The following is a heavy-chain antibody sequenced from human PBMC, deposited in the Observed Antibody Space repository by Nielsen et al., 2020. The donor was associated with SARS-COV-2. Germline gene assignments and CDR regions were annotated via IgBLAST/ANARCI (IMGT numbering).Heavy chain of an antibody. D-gene: IGHD2-2*01. CDR2: IFYTGTT. CDR1: GGSITNRGSY. V-gene: IGHV4-39*01. Sequence: SETLSLTCTVSGGSITNRGSYWGWIRQPPGKGLEWIGSIFYTGTTYFNPALKSRVSISVDTSKNQFSLRLSSVSAADTAAYHCARSPNVAVPGATSYYFYYMDVWGKGTTVTVSS. CDR3: ARSPNVAVPGATSYYFYYMDV. J-gene: IGHJ6*03.